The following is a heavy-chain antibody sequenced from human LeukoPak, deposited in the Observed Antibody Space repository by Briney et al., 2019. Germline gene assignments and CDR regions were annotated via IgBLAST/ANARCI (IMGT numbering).Heavy chain of an antibody. J-gene: IGHJ4*02. CDR2: IYYSGST. D-gene: IGHD5-12*01. CDR1: GGSINIGNYY. V-gene: IGHV4-61*01. Sequence: SQTLSLTCAVSGGSINIGNYYWNWIRQPPGKGLEWIGYIYYSGSTNYNPSLKSRVTISVDTSKNQFSLKLSSVTAADTAVYYCARDRSGYGDNYFDYWGQGTLVTVSS. CDR3: ARDRSGYGDNYFDY.